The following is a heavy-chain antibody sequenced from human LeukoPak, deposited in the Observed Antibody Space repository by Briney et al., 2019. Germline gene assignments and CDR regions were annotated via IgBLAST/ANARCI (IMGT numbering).Heavy chain of an antibody. V-gene: IGHV4-39*07. Sequence: SETLSLTCTVSGGSVSSGSYYWSWIRQPPGKGLEWIGEINHSGSTNYNPSLKSRVTISVDTSKNQFSLKLSSVTAADTAVYYCARGSAYYYGSGSYQDYWGQGTLVTVSS. CDR2: INHSGST. J-gene: IGHJ4*02. CDR3: ARGSAYYYGSGSYQDY. D-gene: IGHD3-10*01. CDR1: GGSVSSGSYY.